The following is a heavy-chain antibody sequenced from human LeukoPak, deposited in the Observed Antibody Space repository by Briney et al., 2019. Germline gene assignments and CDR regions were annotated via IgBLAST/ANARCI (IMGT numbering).Heavy chain of an antibody. CDR3: ARVNYGDYTLYYYYYMDV. V-gene: IGHV1-8*03. J-gene: IGHJ6*03. D-gene: IGHD4-17*01. CDR2: INPNSGNT. CDR1: GYTFTGYY. Sequence: ASVKVSCKASGYTFTGYYMHWVRQAPGQGLEWMGWINPNSGNTGYAQKFQGRVTITRNTSISTAYMELSSLRSEDTAVYYCARVNYGDYTLYYYYYMDVWGKGTTVTVSS.